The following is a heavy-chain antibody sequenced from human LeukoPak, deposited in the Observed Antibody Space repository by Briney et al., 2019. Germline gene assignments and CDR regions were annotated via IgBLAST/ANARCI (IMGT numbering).Heavy chain of an antibody. Sequence: GGSLRLSCAASGFTFSSYAMSRVRQAPGKGLEWVSAITGSGGSTYYADSVKGRFTISRDNSKNTLYLQMNSLRAEDTAVFYCAKDLGPLYSGRSGWGKGTTVTVSS. D-gene: IGHD1-26*01. CDR2: ITGSGGST. J-gene: IGHJ6*04. CDR3: AKDLGPLYSGRSG. V-gene: IGHV3-23*01. CDR1: GFTFSSYA.